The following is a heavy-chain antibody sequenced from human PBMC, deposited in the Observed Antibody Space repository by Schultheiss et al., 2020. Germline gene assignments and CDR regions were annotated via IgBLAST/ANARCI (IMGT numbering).Heavy chain of an antibody. V-gene: IGHV5-51*01. CDR2: IYPGDSDT. CDR3: ARAHYDYVWGSYRIPVSFDY. J-gene: IGHJ4*02. Sequence: GGSLRLSCKGSGYSFTSYWIGWVRQMPGKGLEWMGIIYPGDSDTRYSPSFQGQVTISADKSISTAYLQWSSLKASDTAMYYCARAHYDYVWGSYRIPVSFDYWGQGTLVTVSS. CDR1: GYSFTSYW. D-gene: IGHD3-16*02.